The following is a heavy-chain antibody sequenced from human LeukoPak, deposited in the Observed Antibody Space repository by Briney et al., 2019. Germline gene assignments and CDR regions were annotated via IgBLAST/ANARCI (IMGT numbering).Heavy chain of an antibody. J-gene: IGHJ1*01. CDR1: GFTFSSYW. Sequence: GGSLRLSCAASGFTFSSYWMSWVRQAPGKGLEWVANIKQDGSEKYYVDSVKGRFTISRDNAKNSLYLQMNSLRAEDTAVYYCAAIPPSYSRSIYFQHWGQGTLVTVSS. D-gene: IGHD2-15*01. CDR3: AAIPPSYSRSIYFQH. V-gene: IGHV3-7*01. CDR2: IKQDGSEK.